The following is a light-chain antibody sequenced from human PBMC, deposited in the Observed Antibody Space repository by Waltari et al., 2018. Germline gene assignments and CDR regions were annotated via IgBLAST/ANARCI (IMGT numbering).Light chain of an antibody. Sequence: DIQLTQSPSSLSASLGDRVTFSCRATQAIGNSLAWYQQRPGEVPGLLIFAASTLQSGVSARFSGSGSGTDFTLTISRLQPEDVGTYFCQHYGSDPVYTFDQGTRL. V-gene: IGKV1-27*01. CDR3: QHYGSDPVYT. J-gene: IGKJ2*01. CDR2: AAS. CDR1: QAIGNS.